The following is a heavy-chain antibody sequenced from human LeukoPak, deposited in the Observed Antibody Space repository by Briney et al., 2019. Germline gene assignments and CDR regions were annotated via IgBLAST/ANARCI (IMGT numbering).Heavy chain of an antibody. J-gene: IGHJ3*02. V-gene: IGHV4-4*07. CDR2: IYTSGST. CDR3: ARDRGNHDYGDFENDAFDI. CDR1: GDSVTNYY. Sequence: SETLSLTCTVSGDSVTNYYWSWIRQPAGKGLEWIGRIYTSGSTNYNPSLKSRVTMSVDTSKIQFSLKLSSVTAADTAVYYCARDRGNHDYGDFENDAFDIWGQGTMVTVSS. D-gene: IGHD4-17*01.